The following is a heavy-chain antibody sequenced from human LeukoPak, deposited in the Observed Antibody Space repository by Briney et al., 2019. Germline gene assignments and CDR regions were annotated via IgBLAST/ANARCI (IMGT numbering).Heavy chain of an antibody. Sequence: GESLKISCKGSGYSFTTYWIGWVRQMPGKGLEWMGIIYPGDFDTRYSPSFQGQVTISADKSISTAYLQWSSLKASDTAMYYCARQQYYYDSSGYYAFDIWGQGTMVTVSS. D-gene: IGHD3-22*01. J-gene: IGHJ3*02. CDR3: ARQQYYYDSSGYYAFDI. V-gene: IGHV5-51*01. CDR2: IYPGDFDT. CDR1: GYSFTTYW.